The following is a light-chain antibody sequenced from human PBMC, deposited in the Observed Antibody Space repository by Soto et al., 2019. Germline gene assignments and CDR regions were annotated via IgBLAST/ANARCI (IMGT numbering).Light chain of an antibody. Sequence: DIQLTQSPSFLSASVGDRVTITCRASQGISSYLAWYQQKPGKAPKLLIYAASTLQGGVPSRFSGSGSGTEFTLTISSLQPEDFATYYCQQLNSYPVTFGQGTKVEIK. J-gene: IGKJ1*01. V-gene: IGKV1-9*01. CDR3: QQLNSYPVT. CDR1: QGISSY. CDR2: AAS.